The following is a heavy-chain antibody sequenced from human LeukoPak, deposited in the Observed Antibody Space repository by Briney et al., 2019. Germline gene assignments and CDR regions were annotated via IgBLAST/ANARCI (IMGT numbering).Heavy chain of an antibody. Sequence: PGGSLRLSCAASGFTFSDYWMQWVRQAPGKGLVWVSRIYSDVSTTYYADSVKGRFTISRDNAKNTLYLQMNSLRAEDTAMYYCASVDYSGSWGQGTLVTVSS. CDR3: ASVDYSGS. V-gene: IGHV3-74*01. CDR2: IYSDVSTT. D-gene: IGHD1-26*01. J-gene: IGHJ4*02. CDR1: GFTFSDYW.